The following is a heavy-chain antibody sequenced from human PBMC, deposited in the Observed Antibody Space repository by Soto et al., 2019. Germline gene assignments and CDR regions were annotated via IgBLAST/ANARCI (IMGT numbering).Heavy chain of an antibody. Sequence: QVQLVQSGAEMKKPGSSVKVSCKASGGSLNNYLITWVRQAPGQGLEWLGENVPLSGATNSAQKFQGRVTITADDSTKTAYMELRSLRPEDTAMYFCARGGVDTVTFDYWGQGTLVTVSS. V-gene: IGHV1-69*01. J-gene: IGHJ4*02. CDR3: ARGGVDTVTFDY. D-gene: IGHD5-18*01. CDR2: NVPLSGAT. CDR1: GGSLNNYL.